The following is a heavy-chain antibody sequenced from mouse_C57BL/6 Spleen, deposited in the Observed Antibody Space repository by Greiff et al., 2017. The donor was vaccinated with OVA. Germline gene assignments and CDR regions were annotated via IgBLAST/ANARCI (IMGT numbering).Heavy chain of an antibody. CDR1: GYTFTSYW. Sequence: QVQLQQPGAELVKPGASVKMSCKASGYTFTSYWITWVKQRPGQGLEWIGDIYPGSGSTTYNEKFKSKATLTVDTSSSISYMQLSSLTSEDSAVYYCARYLILRDYDGMDYWGQGTSGTVSA. CDR2: IYPGSGST. V-gene: IGHV1-55*01. CDR3: ARYLILRDYDGMDY. J-gene: IGHJ4*01. D-gene: IGHD5-1*01.